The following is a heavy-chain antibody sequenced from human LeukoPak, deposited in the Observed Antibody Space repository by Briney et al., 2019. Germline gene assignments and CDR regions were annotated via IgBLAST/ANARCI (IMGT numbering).Heavy chain of an antibody. CDR1: GGTFSSYA. CDR2: IIPIFGTA. Sequence: ASVKVSCKASGGTFSSYAISWVRQAPGQGLEWMGGIIPIFGTANYAQKFQGRVTITADKSTSTAYMELSSLRSEDTAVYYCARGPKRGYSGYAAIVNWFDPWGQGTLVTVSS. CDR3: ARGPKRGYSGYAAIVNWFDP. V-gene: IGHV1-69*06. J-gene: IGHJ5*02. D-gene: IGHD5-12*01.